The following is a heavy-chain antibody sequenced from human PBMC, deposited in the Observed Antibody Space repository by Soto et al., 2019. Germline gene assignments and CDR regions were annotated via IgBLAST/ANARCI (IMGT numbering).Heavy chain of an antibody. J-gene: IGHJ6*01. V-gene: IGHV4-31*03. Sequence: SETLSLTCTVSGGSISSGGYYWSWIRQHPGKGLEWIGYIYYSGSTYYNPSLKSRVTISVDTSKNQFSLKLSSVTAADTAVYYCARDPGEGSYYGYYYYFGMDVWGQVTTVTVSS. CDR3: ARDPGEGSYYGYYYYFGMDV. D-gene: IGHD3-10*01. CDR2: IYYSGST. CDR1: GGSISSGGYY.